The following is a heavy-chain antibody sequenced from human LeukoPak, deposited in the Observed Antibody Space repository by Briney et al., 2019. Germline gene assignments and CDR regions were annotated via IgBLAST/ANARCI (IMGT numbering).Heavy chain of an antibody. CDR2: IRSKAYGGTT. D-gene: IGHD3-9*01. Sequence: GGSLRLSCTASGFTFGDYAMSWFRPAPGKGLEWVGFIRSKAYGGTTEYAASVKGRFTISRDDSKNTLYLQMNSLRAEDTAVYYCARDRWDFDWLGTDYWGQGTLVTVSS. CDR1: GFTFGDYA. CDR3: ARDRWDFDWLGTDY. J-gene: IGHJ4*02. V-gene: IGHV3-49*03.